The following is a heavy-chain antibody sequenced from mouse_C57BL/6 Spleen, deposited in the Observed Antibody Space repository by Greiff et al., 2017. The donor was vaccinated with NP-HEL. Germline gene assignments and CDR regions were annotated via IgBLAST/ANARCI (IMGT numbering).Heavy chain of an antibody. J-gene: IGHJ1*03. D-gene: IGHD2-4*01. CDR1: GYAFSSSW. Sequence: QVHVKQSGPELVKPGASVKISCKASGYAFSSSWMNWVKQRPGKGLEWIGRIYPGDGDTNYNGKFKGKATLTADKSSSTAYMQLSSLTSEDSAVYFCARGIYYDYGDWYFDVWGTGTTVTVSS. CDR3: ARGIYYDYGDWYFDV. V-gene: IGHV1-82*01. CDR2: IYPGDGDT.